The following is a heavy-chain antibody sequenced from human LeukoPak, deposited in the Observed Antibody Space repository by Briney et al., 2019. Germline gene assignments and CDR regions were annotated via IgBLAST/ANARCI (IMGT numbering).Heavy chain of an antibody. D-gene: IGHD3-10*01. V-gene: IGHV3-21*04. CDR1: GFTFSSYS. Sequence: PGGSLRLSCAASGFTFSSYSMTWVRQAPGKGLEWVSSISSSSSYIYYADSVKGRFTVSRDNAKNSLYLQMNSLRAEDTALYYCAKGSRDYGMDVWGQGTTVTVSS. CDR2: ISSSSSYI. J-gene: IGHJ6*02. CDR3: AKGSRDYGMDV.